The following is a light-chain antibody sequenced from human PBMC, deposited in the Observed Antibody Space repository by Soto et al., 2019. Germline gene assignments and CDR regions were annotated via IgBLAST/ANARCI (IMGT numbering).Light chain of an antibody. Sequence: DIQMTQSPSSLSASVGDRVTITCRASQSIDSYLNWYQQKPGKAPNLLIYDASTLQSGVPSRFSGSGSGTDFTLTISSLQPEDFATYYCQQSYSTPFTFGPGTKVDIK. V-gene: IGKV1-39*01. CDR3: QQSYSTPFT. CDR1: QSIDSY. J-gene: IGKJ3*01. CDR2: DAS.